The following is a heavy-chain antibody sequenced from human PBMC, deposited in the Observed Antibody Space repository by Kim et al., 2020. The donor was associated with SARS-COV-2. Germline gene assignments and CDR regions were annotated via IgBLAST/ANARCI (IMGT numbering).Heavy chain of an antibody. Sequence: GGSLRLSCAASGFTVSSNYMSWVRQAPGKGLEWVSVIYSGGSTYYADSVKGRFTISRDNSKNTLYLQMNSLRAEDTAVYYCARDLAPSYYYGSGSYYGLWGQGTLVTVSS. D-gene: IGHD3-10*01. V-gene: IGHV3-53*01. J-gene: IGHJ4*02. CDR1: GFTVSSNY. CDR3: ARDLAPSYYYGSGSYYGL. CDR2: IYSGGST.